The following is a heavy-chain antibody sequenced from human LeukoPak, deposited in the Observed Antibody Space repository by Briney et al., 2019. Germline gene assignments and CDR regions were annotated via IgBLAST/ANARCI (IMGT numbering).Heavy chain of an antibody. D-gene: IGHD3-16*01. CDR3: ARDPGYESWSPFWGGMDV. CDR2: ITRDGSST. Sequence: GGSLRLSCAASGFTFSSSWMHWVRQAPGKGLVWDSRITRDGSSTTYADSVKGRFTTSRDNAKNTLYLQMDSLRDDDTAVYYCARDPGYESWSPFWGGMDVWGNGTTVIVSS. V-gene: IGHV3-74*01. J-gene: IGHJ6*04. CDR1: GFTFSSSW.